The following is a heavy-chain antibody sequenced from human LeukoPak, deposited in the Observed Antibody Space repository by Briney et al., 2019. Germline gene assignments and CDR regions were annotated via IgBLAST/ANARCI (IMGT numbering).Heavy chain of an antibody. V-gene: IGHV4-30-4*01. CDR3: ARGSRYNYGMDV. J-gene: IGHJ6*02. Sequence: SETLSLTCTVSGGSISSGDYYWSWIRQPPGKGLEWIGYIYYSGSTYYNPSLKSRVTISVDTSKNQFSLKLSSVTAADTAVYYCARGSRYNYGMDVWGRGTTVTVSS. CDR1: GGSISSGDYY. CDR2: IYYSGST.